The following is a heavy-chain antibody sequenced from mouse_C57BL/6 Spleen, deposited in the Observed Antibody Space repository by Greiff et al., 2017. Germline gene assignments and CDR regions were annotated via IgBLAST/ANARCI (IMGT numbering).Heavy chain of an antibody. CDR3: AKGDYSAV. Sequence: QVQLQQPGAELVRPGSSVKLSCKASGYTFTSYWMHWVKQRPIQGLEWIGNIDPSDSGTHYNQKFKNKATLTVDKSSSTAYMRLSSLTSESTAVYYCAKGDYSAVWGTGTTVNVCS. CDR2: IDPSDSGT. V-gene: IGHV1-52*01. D-gene: IGHD2-13*01. CDR1: GYTFTSYW. J-gene: IGHJ1*03.